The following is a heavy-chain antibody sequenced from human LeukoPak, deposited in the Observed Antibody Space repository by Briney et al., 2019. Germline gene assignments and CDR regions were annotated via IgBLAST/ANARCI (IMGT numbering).Heavy chain of an antibody. J-gene: IGHJ4*02. D-gene: IGHD2-21*02. Sequence: PGRSLRLSCAAPGFTFSSYAMHWVRQAPGKGLEWVAVISYDGSNKYYADSVKGRFTISRDNSKNTLYLQMNSLRAEDTAVYYCARDLLAYCGGDCSVDYWGQGTLVTVSS. CDR1: GFTFSSYA. CDR2: ISYDGSNK. V-gene: IGHV3-30*04. CDR3: ARDLLAYCGGDCSVDY.